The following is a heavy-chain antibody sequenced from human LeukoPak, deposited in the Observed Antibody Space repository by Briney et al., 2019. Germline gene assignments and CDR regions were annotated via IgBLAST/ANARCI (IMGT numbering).Heavy chain of an antibody. Sequence: GGSLRLSCAASGFTFSSYSMNWVRQAPGKGLEWVSSISSSSSYIYYADSVKGRFTISRDNAKNSLYLQMNSLRAEDAAVYYCARDRHQYSGSYVGAFDIWGQGTMVTVSS. CDR1: GFTFSSYS. J-gene: IGHJ3*02. CDR3: ARDRHQYSGSYVGAFDI. V-gene: IGHV3-21*01. D-gene: IGHD1-26*01. CDR2: ISSSSSYI.